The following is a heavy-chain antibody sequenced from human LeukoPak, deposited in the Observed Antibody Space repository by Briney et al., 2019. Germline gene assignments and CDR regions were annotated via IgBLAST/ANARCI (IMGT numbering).Heavy chain of an antibody. CDR1: GDSITSGAFY. J-gene: IGHJ5*02. CDR3: ARRDXAAWFDP. D-gene: IGHD6-25*01. Sequence: SETLSLTCNVSGDSITSGAFYWAWIRQSPGKGLEWIGNVYYSGSTQYNPSLRGRVSISMDKTKNQFSLNLNSVSVTDTAIYYCARRDXAAWFDPWGQGTLVTVSS. CDR2: VYYSGST. V-gene: IGHV4-39*01.